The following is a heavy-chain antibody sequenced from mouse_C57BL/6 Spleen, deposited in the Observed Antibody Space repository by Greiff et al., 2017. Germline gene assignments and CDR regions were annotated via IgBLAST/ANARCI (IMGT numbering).Heavy chain of an antibody. V-gene: IGHV5-17*01. Sequence: VQLKESGGGLVKPGGSLKLSCAASGFTFSDYGMHWVRQAPEKGLEWVAYISSGSSTIYYADTVKGRFTISRDNAKNTLFLQMTSLRSENTAMYYCARGPLLGHYAMDYWGQGTSVTVSS. CDR1: GFTFSDYG. D-gene: IGHD4-1*01. CDR3: ARGPLLGHYAMDY. J-gene: IGHJ4*01. CDR2: ISSGSSTI.